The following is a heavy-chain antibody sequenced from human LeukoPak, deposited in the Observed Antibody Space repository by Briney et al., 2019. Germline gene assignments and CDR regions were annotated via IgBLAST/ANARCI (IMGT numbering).Heavy chain of an antibody. Sequence: GGSLRLSCAASGFTFSTYAMSWVRQAPGKGLYWVSAISGSGTTTYYSDSVKGRFTISRDISKNTLYLQMNSLRAEDTAVYYCAKPLSAASGTDFHYWGQGTLVTVSS. D-gene: IGHD6-13*01. J-gene: IGHJ4*02. CDR3: AKPLSAASGTDFHY. CDR2: ISGSGTTT. CDR1: GFTFSTYA. V-gene: IGHV3-23*01.